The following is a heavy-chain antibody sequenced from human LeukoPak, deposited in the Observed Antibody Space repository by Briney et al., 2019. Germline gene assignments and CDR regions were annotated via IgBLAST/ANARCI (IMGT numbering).Heavy chain of an antibody. CDR3: ARGLSRYFDN. CDR2: TYYRSKWYN. V-gene: IGHV6-1*01. D-gene: IGHD6-19*01. Sequence: SQTLSLTCAISGDSVSSNSVSWNWIRQSPSRGLECLGRTYYRSKWYNDSPLSVKSRITINPDTSKNQFSLQLNSVTPEDTAVYYCARGLSRYFDNWGQGTLVTVSS. J-gene: IGHJ4*02. CDR1: GDSVSSNSVS.